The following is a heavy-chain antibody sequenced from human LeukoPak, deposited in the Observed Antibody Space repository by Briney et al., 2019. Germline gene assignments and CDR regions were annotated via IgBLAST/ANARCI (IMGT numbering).Heavy chain of an antibody. CDR3: AGTPDYYGSGTLIR. D-gene: IGHD3-10*01. CDR2: IYYSGST. Sequence: SQTLSLTCTVSGGSISSGDYYWSWIRQPPGTGLEWIGYIYYSGSTYYNPSLKSRVTISVDTSKSQFSLGLNSVTAADTAVYYCAGTPDYYGSGTLIRWGQGTLVTVSS. J-gene: IGHJ4*02. V-gene: IGHV4-30-4*01. CDR1: GGSISSGDYY.